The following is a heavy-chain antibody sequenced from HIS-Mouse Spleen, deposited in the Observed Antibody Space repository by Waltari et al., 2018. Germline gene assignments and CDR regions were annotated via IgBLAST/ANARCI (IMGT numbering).Heavy chain of an antibody. D-gene: IGHD6-13*01. V-gene: IGHV4-39*07. Sequence: QLQLQESGPGLVKPSETLSLTCTVFGGSISSSSYYWAWIRQPPGKGLEWIGCIYYSGSTYYNPSLKSRVTISVDTSKNQFSLKLSSVTAADTAVYYCAREIPYSSSWYDWYFDLWGRGTLVTVSS. CDR1: GGSISSSSYY. CDR2: IYYSGST. J-gene: IGHJ2*01. CDR3: AREIPYSSSWYDWYFDL.